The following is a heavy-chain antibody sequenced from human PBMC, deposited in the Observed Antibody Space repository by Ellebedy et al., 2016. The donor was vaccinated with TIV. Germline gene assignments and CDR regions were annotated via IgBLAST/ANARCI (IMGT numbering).Heavy chain of an antibody. D-gene: IGHD3-3*01. CDR1: GFSFSRYS. V-gene: IGHV3-7*03. CDR3: ARDVAKVFGVIIAFDY. CDR2: IIQDGSEK. J-gene: IGHJ4*02. Sequence: PGGSLRLSCAASGFSFSRYSMSWVRQAPGKGLECVANIIQDGSEKYYVDSVKGRFTISRDNAKNSLYLQMNSLRAEDTAIFYCARDVAKVFGVIIAFDYWGQGTLVTVSS.